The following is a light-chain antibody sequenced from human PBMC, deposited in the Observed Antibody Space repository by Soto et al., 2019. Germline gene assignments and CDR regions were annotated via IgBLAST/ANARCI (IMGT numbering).Light chain of an antibody. CDR2: DAS. CDR1: QSISSW. J-gene: IGKJ1*01. V-gene: IGKV1-5*01. Sequence: DIQMTQSPSTLSSSVGDRVTITCRASQSISSWLAWYQQKPGNAPKLLIYDASSLASGVPSRFSGSGSGTEFTLTISSLQPDDFATYYCQQYNSYPWTFGQGTKVEIK. CDR3: QQYNSYPWT.